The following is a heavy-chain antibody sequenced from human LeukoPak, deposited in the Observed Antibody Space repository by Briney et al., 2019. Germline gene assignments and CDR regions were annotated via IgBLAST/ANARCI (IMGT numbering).Heavy chain of an antibody. J-gene: IGHJ5*02. CDR1: GYTFTSYD. D-gene: IGHD3-22*01. Sequence: ASVKVSCKASGYTFTSYDINWVRQATGQGLEWIGWMNPNSGNTGYAQKFQGRVTMTRNTSISTAYMELSSLRSEDTAVYYCARGPADSSGYYAWFDPWGQGTLVTVSS. V-gene: IGHV1-8*01. CDR3: ARGPADSSGYYAWFDP. CDR2: MNPNSGNT.